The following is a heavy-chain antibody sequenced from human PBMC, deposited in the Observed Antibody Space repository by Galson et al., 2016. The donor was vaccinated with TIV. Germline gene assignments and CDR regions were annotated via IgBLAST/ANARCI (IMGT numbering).Heavy chain of an antibody. CDR1: GFTFSDYG. V-gene: IGHV3-30*18. Sequence: SLRLSCAASGFTFSDYGMHWARQAPGKGLEWVAVISYDGSDQYYAGSVKGRFTISRDNSKNTLYLQMNSLRSDDTAMYYCAKDPRLYGDYFLHYFDYWGQGTLVTVSS. J-gene: IGHJ4*02. D-gene: IGHD4-17*01. CDR2: ISYDGSDQ. CDR3: AKDPRLYGDYFLHYFDY.